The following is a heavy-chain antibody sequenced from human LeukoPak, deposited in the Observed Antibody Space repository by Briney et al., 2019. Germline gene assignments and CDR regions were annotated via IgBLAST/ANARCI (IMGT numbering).Heavy chain of an antibody. CDR2: IQYDGGNK. D-gene: IGHD6-13*01. CDR3: AKGTSSWYPPFDF. Sequence: TGGSLRLSCAASGFTFSNYGMHWVRQAPGKGLEWVSFIQYDGGNKWYADSVKGRFTVSRDNSKNTLYVQMNSLSTEDTAVYYCAKGTSSWYPPFDFWGQGTLVTVSS. V-gene: IGHV3-30*02. J-gene: IGHJ4*02. CDR1: GFTFSNYG.